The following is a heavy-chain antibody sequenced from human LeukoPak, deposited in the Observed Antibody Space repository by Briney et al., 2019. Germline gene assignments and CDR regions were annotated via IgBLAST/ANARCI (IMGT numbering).Heavy chain of an antibody. CDR1: GGSFSGYY. D-gene: IGHD1-26*01. Sequence: SETLSLTCAVYGGSFSGYYWSWIRQPPGKGLEWIGEINHIGSTNYNPSLKRRVTISVDTSKNQFSLKLSSVTAADTAVYYCARLSRRVGALDYWGQGTLVTVSS. CDR3: ARLSRRVGALDY. V-gene: IGHV4-34*01. CDR2: INHIGST. J-gene: IGHJ4*02.